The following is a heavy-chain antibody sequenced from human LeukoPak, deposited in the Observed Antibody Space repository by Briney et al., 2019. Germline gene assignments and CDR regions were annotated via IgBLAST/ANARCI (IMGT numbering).Heavy chain of an antibody. D-gene: IGHD6-13*01. Sequence: GGSLGLSCAASGFTFSSYAMSWVRQAPGKGLEWVSAISGSGGSTYYADSVKGRFTISRDNAKHSLYLQMNSLRAEDTAVYYCAREVGSSWFLDYWGQGTLVTVSS. CDR1: GFTFSSYA. CDR2: ISGSGGST. J-gene: IGHJ4*02. CDR3: AREVGSSWFLDY. V-gene: IGHV3-23*01.